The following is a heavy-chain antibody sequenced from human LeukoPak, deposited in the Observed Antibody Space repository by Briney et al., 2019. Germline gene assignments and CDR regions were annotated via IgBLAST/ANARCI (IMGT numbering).Heavy chain of an antibody. J-gene: IGHJ5*02. D-gene: IGHD3-3*01. Sequence: ASVKVSCKTSGFTFTNYGISWVRRAPGQGLEWMGWVNAYKGHTNYPQKLQGRVTMTTETSTSTAYMELRSLRSDDTAVYYCARVEGSNWFDPWGQGTLVTVSS. CDR2: VNAYKGHT. V-gene: IGHV1-18*01. CDR1: GFTFTNYG. CDR3: ARVEGSNWFDP.